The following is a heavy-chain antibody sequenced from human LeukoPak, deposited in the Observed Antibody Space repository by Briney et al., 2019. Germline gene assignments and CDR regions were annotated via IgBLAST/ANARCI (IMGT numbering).Heavy chain of an antibody. CDR3: ARGIRGINYYYMDV. D-gene: IGHD3-10*01. CDR2: INHSGST. V-gene: IGHV4-34*01. J-gene: IGHJ6*03. Sequence: SETLSPTCAVYGGSFSGYYWSWIRQPPGKGLEWIGEINHSGSTNYNPSLKSRVTISVDTSKNQFSLKLSSVTAADTAVYYCARGIRGINYYYMDVWGKGTTVTVSS. CDR1: GGSFSGYY.